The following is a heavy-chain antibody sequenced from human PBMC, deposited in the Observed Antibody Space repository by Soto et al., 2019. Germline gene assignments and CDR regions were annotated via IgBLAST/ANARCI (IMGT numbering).Heavy chain of an antibody. CDR1: GFTFSSYS. V-gene: IGHV3-48*01. J-gene: IGHJ6*02. D-gene: IGHD3-16*01. CDR2: ISSSSSTI. Sequence: ESGGGLVQPGGSLRLSCAASGFTFSSYSMNWVRQAPGKGLEWVSYISSSSSTIYYADSVKGRFTISRDNAKNSLYLQMNGLRAEDTAVYYCARGGAYYYYGMDVWGQGTTVTVSS. CDR3: ARGGAYYYYGMDV.